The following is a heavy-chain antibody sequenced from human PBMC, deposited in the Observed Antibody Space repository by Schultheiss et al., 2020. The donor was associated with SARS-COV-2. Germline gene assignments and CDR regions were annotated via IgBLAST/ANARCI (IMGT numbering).Heavy chain of an antibody. V-gene: IGHV3-21*01. CDR2: ISSSSSYI. CDR1: GFTFSSYS. J-gene: IGHJ6*02. CDR3: ARDLSLYYYGMDV. Sequence: GGSLRLSCSASGFTFSSYSMNWVRQAPGRGLEWVSSISSSSSYIYYADSVKGRFTISRDNAQNSLYLQMNSLRAEDTAVYYCARDLSLYYYGMDVWGQGTTVTVSS.